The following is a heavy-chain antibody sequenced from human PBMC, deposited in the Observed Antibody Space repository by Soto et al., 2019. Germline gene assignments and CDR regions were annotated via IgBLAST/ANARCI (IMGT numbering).Heavy chain of an antibody. J-gene: IGHJ4*02. CDR1: GFTFSSYS. CDR2: ISSSSSYI. D-gene: IGHD6-13*01. V-gene: IGHV3-21*01. CDR3: ARDVIAAARPGPLDY. Sequence: GGSLRLSCAASGFTFSSYSMNWVRQAPGKGLEWVSSISSSSSYIYYADSVKGRFTISRDNAKNSLYLQMNSLRAEDTAVYYCARDVIAAARPGPLDYWGQGTLVTVSS.